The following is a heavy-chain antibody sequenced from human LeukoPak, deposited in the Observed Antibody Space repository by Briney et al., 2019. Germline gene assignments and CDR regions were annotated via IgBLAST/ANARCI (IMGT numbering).Heavy chain of an antibody. J-gene: IGHJ4*02. CDR1: GYSFTAFY. Sequence: ASVKVSCKASGYSFTAFYIHWVRQAPGQGLEWMGIINPSGGSTSYAQKFQGRVTMTRDTSTSTVYMELSSLRSEDTAVYYCARVEEQQLNYFDYWGQGTLVTVSS. D-gene: IGHD6-13*01. CDR3: ARVEEQQLNYFDY. CDR2: INPSGGST. V-gene: IGHV1-46*01.